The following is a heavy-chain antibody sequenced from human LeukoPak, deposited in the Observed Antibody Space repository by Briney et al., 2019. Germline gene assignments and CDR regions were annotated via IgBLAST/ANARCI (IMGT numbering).Heavy chain of an antibody. V-gene: IGHV3-23*01. J-gene: IGHJ3*01. CDR1: GLTFGNYA. Sequence: GGSLRLSCVGSGLTFGNYAMSWVRQGPGKGLEWVSSLGGSGTIMNYAASVKGRFTISRDNSKSTLYLQLNNLGAEDTALYYCAKEATASYRISAFDVWGHGTMVIVSS. CDR3: AKEATASYRISAFDV. D-gene: IGHD1-14*01. CDR2: LGGSGTIM.